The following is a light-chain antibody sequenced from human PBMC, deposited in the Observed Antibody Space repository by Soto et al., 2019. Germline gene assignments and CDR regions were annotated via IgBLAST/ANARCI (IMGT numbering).Light chain of an antibody. V-gene: IGKV3-20*01. Sequence: EIVLTQSPGPLSLSPGERATLSCRASQSVSSSYLAWYQQKPGQAPRLLIYGASSRSTGIPDRFSGSGSGTDFNLTISSPEPEALAVYYCQQYGSSRWTFGQGTKVDIK. CDR2: GAS. CDR1: QSVSSSY. CDR3: QQYGSSRWT. J-gene: IGKJ1*01.